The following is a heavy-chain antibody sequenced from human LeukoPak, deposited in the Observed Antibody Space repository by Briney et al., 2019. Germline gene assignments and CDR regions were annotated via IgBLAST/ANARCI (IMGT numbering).Heavy chain of an antibody. CDR3: ARGGVPDY. D-gene: IGHD2-8*01. V-gene: IGHV3-7*01. CDR1: GFAFSSYG. J-gene: IGHJ4*02. CDR2: IKEDGSEK. Sequence: PGRSLRLSCAASGFAFSSYGMHWVRQAPGKGLEWVANIKEDGSEKYYVDSGKGRFTISRDDAKNSLYLQMNSLRTEDTAVYYCARGGVPDYWGQGTLVAASS.